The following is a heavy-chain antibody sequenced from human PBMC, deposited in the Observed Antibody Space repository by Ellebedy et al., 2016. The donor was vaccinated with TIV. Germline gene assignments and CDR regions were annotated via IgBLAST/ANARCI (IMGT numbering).Heavy chain of an antibody. D-gene: IGHD3-10*01. J-gene: IGHJ4*02. V-gene: IGHV4-59*08. CDR1: GGSFSSYY. Sequence: MPSETLSLTCTVSGGSFSSYYWGWVRQPPGKGLEWIGYFYNSVNTNYNPSLKSRVTMSVDTSQNQVSLKLRSVTAADTAVYYCARFYESGSTEDYWGQGTLVIVSS. CDR3: ARFYESGSTEDY. CDR2: FYNSVNT.